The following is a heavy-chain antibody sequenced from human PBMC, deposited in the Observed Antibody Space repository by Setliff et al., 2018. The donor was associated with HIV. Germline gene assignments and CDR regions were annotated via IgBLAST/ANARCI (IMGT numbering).Heavy chain of an antibody. CDR1: GYTFTRNA. CDR3: ARAAISTIFGVVKNPHNYYMDV. Sequence: ASVKVSCKASGYTFTRNAMHWVRQAPGQRLEWMGWINTGNGNTKYSQKFQGRVTMTRNTAISTAYMELRRLKSGDTAVYYCARAAISTIFGVVKNPHNYYMDVWGKGTTVTVSS. V-gene: IGHV1-3*04. CDR2: INTGNGNT. D-gene: IGHD3-3*01. J-gene: IGHJ6*03.